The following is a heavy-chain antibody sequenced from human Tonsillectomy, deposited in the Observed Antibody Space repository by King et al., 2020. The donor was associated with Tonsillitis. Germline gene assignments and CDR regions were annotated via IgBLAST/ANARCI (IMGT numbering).Heavy chain of an antibody. D-gene: IGHD3-10*01. CDR1: GYTFTSYG. V-gene: IGHV1-18*01. CDR3: AGGDSASGWFGESTYYFDS. CDR2: ISPYNGNT. J-gene: IGHJ4*02. Sequence: EQLVQSGAEVKKPGASVKVSCKASGYTFTSYGISWVRQAPGQGIEWMGWISPYNGNTNYAQKFQGRVTMTTDTSTSTAYMEQRSLRSDDTAVYYCAGGDSASGWFGESTYYFDSCGPGTLLTLSS.